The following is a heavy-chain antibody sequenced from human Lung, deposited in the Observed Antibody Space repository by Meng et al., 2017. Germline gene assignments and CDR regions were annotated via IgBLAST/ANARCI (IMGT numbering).Heavy chain of an antibody. J-gene: IGHJ4*02. Sequence: QLQLQESGPGLVKPSQTLSLTCTVSGGSTTSTIYYWDWIRQSPAKGLGWIGTIGYSGTIVYNPSLSSRVTMTLDTSKNQFSLKLSSVTAPDTAVYYCARRVHDGSGHHYFDYWGQGTLVTVSS. D-gene: IGHD3-22*01. CDR3: ARRVHDGSGHHYFDY. CDR2: IGYSGTI. CDR1: GGSTTSTIYY. V-gene: IGHV4-39*01.